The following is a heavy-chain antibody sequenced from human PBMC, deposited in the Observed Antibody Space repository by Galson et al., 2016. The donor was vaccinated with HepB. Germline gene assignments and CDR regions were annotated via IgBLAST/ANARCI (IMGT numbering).Heavy chain of an antibody. CDR3: AHIDFDTAMALDF. J-gene: IGHJ4*02. V-gene: IGHV2-5*02. CDR2: IYWDDDK. CDR1: GFSLSKSGVG. D-gene: IGHD5-18*01. Sequence: PALVTPTQTLTLTCSFSGFSLSKSGVGVGWVRQPPGKALEWLGIIYWDDDKHYSAALESRLTITKDTSKNQVVLTMTNMDPVATATYFCAHIDFDTAMALDFWGQGTLATVSS.